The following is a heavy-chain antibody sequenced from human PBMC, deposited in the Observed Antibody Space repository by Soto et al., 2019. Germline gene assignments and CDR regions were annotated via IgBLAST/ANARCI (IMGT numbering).Heavy chain of an antibody. V-gene: IGHV3-48*01. CDR1: GFTFSIYS. J-gene: IGHJ4*02. Sequence: LRLSCAASGFTFSIYSMNWVRQAPGKGLEWVSYIMPGSSHIFYADSVKGRFTISRDNAKNSLYLQMNSLRAEDTALYYCARDYYDSSGYYYTGYWGQGTLVTVSS. CDR2: IMPGSSHI. CDR3: ARDYYDSSGYYYTGY. D-gene: IGHD3-22*01.